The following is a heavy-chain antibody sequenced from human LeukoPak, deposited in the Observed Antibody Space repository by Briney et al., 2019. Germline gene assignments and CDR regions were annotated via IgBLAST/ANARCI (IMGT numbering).Heavy chain of an antibody. CDR3: ARRGPSSSWYWFDP. V-gene: IGHV4-61*08. CDR2: IYTSGST. CDR1: GGSISSGDSY. D-gene: IGHD6-13*01. J-gene: IGHJ5*02. Sequence: SETLSLTCTVSGGSISSGDSYWSWIRQPPGKGLEWIGYIYTSGSTNYNPSLKSRVTISVDTSKNQFSLKLSSVTAADTAVYYCARRGPSSSWYWFDPWGQGTLVTVSS.